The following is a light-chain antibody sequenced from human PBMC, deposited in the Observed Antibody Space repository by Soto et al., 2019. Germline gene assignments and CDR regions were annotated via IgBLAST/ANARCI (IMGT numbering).Light chain of an antibody. CDR1: QSINNY. J-gene: IGKJ1*01. V-gene: IGKV1-39*01. Sequence: DIQMTQSPSSLSASVGDRVTITCRASQSINNYLNWYQQKLGKAPKLLIYAASSLQSGVPSRFSGSGSGTDFTLTISSLQPDDFATYYCQQYSFYSTFGQGTTVE. CDR3: QQYSFYST. CDR2: AAS.